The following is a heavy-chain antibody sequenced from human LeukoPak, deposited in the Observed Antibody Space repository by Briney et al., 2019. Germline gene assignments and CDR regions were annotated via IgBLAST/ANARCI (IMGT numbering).Heavy chain of an antibody. Sequence: AASVKVSCKASGYTFTDYYMHWVRQAPGQGLEWMGWINLNSVGTNYAQKFQGRVTMTRDTSIRTAYMELSRLRSDDTALYYCAGDMTDLFVGARGAFKYWGQGTLVTVSS. J-gene: IGHJ4*02. CDR1: GYTFTDYY. CDR3: AGDMTDLFVGARGAFKY. V-gene: IGHV1-2*02. CDR2: INLNSVGT. D-gene: IGHD3-10*01.